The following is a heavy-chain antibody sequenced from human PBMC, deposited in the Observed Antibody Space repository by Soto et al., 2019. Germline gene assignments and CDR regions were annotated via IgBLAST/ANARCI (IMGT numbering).Heavy chain of an antibody. Sequence: GGSLRLSCAASGFRFDDYAMYWVRRVPGKGLEWVAYISWNSRGIGYADSVKGRFSISRDNAKNSLSLQMDSLRTEDTAVYYCAKDIGTSTSTALSSFAIDYWGQGTLVTVSS. CDR2: ISWNSRGI. J-gene: IGHJ4*02. CDR1: GFRFDDYA. D-gene: IGHD6-6*01. CDR3: AKDIGTSTSTALSSFAIDY. V-gene: IGHV3-9*01.